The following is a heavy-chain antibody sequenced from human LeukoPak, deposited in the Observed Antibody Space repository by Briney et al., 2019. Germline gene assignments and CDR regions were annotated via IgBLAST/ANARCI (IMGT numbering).Heavy chain of an antibody. CDR3: AREGYSSGWAPDAFDI. D-gene: IGHD6-19*01. J-gene: IGHJ3*02. V-gene: IGHV3-21*01. Sequence: PGGSLRLSCAASGFTFSSYSMNWVRQAPGKGLEWVSSISSSSSYIYYADSVKGRFTISRDNAKNSLYLQMNSLRAEDTAVYYCAREGYSSGWAPDAFDIWGQGTMVTVSS. CDR1: GFTFSSYS. CDR2: ISSSSSYI.